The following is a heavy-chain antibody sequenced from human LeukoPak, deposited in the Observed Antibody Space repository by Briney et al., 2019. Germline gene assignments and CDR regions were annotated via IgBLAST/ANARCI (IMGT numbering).Heavy chain of an antibody. CDR2: IYHSGST. V-gene: IGHV4-4*02. CDR1: GGSISSSNW. Sequence: PSETLSLTCAVSGGSISSSNWWSWVRQPPGKGLEWIGEIYHSGSTNYNPSLKSRVTISVDKSKNQFSLKLSSVTAADTAVYYCATRPGGYSEGDYFGYWGQGTLVTVSS. D-gene: IGHD5-18*01. J-gene: IGHJ4*02. CDR3: ATRPGGYSEGDYFGY.